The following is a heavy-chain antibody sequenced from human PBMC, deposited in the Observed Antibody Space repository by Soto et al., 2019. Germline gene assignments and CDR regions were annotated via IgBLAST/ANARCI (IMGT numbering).Heavy chain of an antibody. CDR3: ARRGTATTDDFDY. CDR1: GGTFSSYA. V-gene: IGHV1-69*06. CDR2: IIPIFGTA. D-gene: IGHD1-7*01. Sequence: SVKVSCKASGGTFSSYAISWVRQAPGQGLEWMGGIIPIFGTANYAQKFQGRVTITADKSTSTAYMELSSLRSEDTAVYYCARRGTATTDDFDYWGQGTLVTVSS. J-gene: IGHJ4*02.